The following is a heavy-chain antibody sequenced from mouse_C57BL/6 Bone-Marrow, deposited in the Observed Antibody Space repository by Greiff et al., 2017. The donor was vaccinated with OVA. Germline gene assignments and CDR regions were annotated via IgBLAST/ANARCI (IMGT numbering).Heavy chain of an antibody. J-gene: IGHJ2*01. V-gene: IGHV14-1*01. CDR3: TTHIYYDSYFDY. D-gene: IGHD2-4*01. CDR1: GFNIKDYY. CDR2: IDPEDGDT. Sequence: VQLQQSGAELVRPGASVKLSCTASGFNIKDYYMHWVKQRPEQGLEWIGRIDPEDGDTEYAPKFQGKATMTADTASNTAYLQLSSLTSEDTAVYYCTTHIYYDSYFDYWGQGTTLTVSS.